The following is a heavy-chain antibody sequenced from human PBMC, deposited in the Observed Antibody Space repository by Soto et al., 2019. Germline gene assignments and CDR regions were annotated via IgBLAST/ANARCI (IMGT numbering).Heavy chain of an antibody. CDR2: ISTGGDIT. V-gene: IGHV3-23*01. CDR3: AKGHSASYYYIDF. CDR1: GFTFSSYA. D-gene: IGHD1-26*01. J-gene: IGHJ4*02. Sequence: EVQLLESGGGLVQPGGSLKLSCAASGFTFSSYAMSWVRQAPGKGLEWVSSISTGGDITYYADSVTGRFTISRDNSRNTLYLQMDSLRAEDTALYYCAKGHSASYYYIDFWGQGTLVTVSS.